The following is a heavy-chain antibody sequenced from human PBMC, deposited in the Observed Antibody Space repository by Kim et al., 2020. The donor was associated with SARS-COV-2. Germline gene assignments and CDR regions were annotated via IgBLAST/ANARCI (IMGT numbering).Heavy chain of an antibody. J-gene: IGHJ4*02. Sequence: GGSLRLSCAASGFTFSSYGMHWVRQAPGKGLEWVAVIWYDGSNKYYADSVKGRFTISRDNSKNTLYLQMNSLRAEDTAVYYCARDPASNRTGIDYWGQGTLVTVSS. CDR2: IWYDGSNK. CDR3: ARDPASNRTGIDY. CDR1: GFTFSSYG. V-gene: IGHV3-33*01.